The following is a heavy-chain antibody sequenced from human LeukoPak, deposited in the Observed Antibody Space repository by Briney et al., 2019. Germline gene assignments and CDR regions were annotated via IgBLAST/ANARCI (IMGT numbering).Heavy chain of an antibody. D-gene: IGHD1-7*01. Sequence: GGSLRLSCAASGFTFSSYWMSWVRQAPGKVLKWVANIKQDGSEKYYVDSVKGRFTISRDNAKNSLYLQMNSLRAEDTAVYYCARLTGTEDLFDYWGQGTLVTVSS. CDR3: ARLTGTEDLFDY. J-gene: IGHJ4*02. CDR2: IKQDGSEK. V-gene: IGHV3-7*01. CDR1: GFTFSSYW.